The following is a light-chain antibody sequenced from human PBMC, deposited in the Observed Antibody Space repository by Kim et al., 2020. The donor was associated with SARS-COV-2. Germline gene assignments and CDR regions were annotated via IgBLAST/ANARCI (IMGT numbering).Light chain of an antibody. Sequence: SINISSTETSSDVGSYNYVSWYQPHPGKAPKLMIYAVSNRPSGVSNRFSGSKSGNTASLTISGLQAEDEADYYCSSYTRSSTNYVFGTGTKVTVL. J-gene: IGLJ1*01. CDR1: SSDVGSYNY. CDR3: SSYTRSSTNYV. V-gene: IGLV2-14*03. CDR2: AVS.